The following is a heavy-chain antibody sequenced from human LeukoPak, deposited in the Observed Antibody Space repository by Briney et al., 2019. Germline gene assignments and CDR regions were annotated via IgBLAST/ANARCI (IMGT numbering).Heavy chain of an antibody. CDR1: GFTVSGKY. V-gene: IGHV3-74*01. D-gene: IGHD3-10*01. CDR3: AILGRGSNFDY. J-gene: IGHJ4*02. CDR2: INSDGSST. Sequence: GGSLRLSCAASGFTVSGKYMNWVRQAPGKGLVWVSRINSDGSSTSYADSVKGRFTISRDNAKNTLYLQMNSLRAEDTAVYYCAILGRGSNFDYWGQGTLVTVSS.